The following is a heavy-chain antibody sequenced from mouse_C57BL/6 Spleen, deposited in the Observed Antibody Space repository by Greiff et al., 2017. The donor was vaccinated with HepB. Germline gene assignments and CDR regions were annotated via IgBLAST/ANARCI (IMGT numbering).Heavy chain of an antibody. J-gene: IGHJ2*01. CDR3: ARPLYDGSSYVYYFDY. Sequence: LVESGAELARPGASVKLSCKASGYTFTSYGISWVKQRTGQGLEWIGEIYPGSGNTYYNEKFKGKATLTADKSSSTAYMELRSLTSEDSAVYFCARPLYDGSSYVYYFDYWGQGTTLTVSS. CDR2: IYPGSGNT. D-gene: IGHD1-1*01. V-gene: IGHV1-81*01. CDR1: GYTFTSYG.